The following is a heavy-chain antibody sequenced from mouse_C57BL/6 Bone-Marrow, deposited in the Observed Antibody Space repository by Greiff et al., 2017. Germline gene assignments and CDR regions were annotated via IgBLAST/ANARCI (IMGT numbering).Heavy chain of an antibody. CDR1: GYAFTNYL. V-gene: IGHV1-54*01. CDR3: ARPYGNYGFAY. J-gene: IGHJ3*01. CDR2: INPGSGGT. D-gene: IGHD2-1*01. Sequence: QVQLQQSGAELVRPGTSVKVSCKASGYAFTNYLLEWVKQRPGKGLEWIGVINPGSGGTNYTEKLKGKATLTADKYSSTAYMQLSSLTSEDSAVYFCARPYGNYGFAYWGQGTLVTVSA.